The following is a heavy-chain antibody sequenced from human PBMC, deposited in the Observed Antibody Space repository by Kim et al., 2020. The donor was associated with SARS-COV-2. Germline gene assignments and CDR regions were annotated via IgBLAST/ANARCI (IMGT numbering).Heavy chain of an antibody. V-gene: IGHV3-30*18. CDR3: AKDQRYYYDSSGTYGYYFCGMDV. D-gene: IGHD3-22*01. Sequence: GGSLRLSCAASGFTFSSFGMHWVRQAPGKGLEWVAVISYDGSNKYYADSVKGRFTISRDNSKNTMYLQMNSLRAEDTAVYYCAKDQRYYYDSSGTYGYYFCGMDVWGQGTTVTVSS. CDR1: GFTFSSFG. J-gene: IGHJ6*02. CDR2: ISYDGSNK.